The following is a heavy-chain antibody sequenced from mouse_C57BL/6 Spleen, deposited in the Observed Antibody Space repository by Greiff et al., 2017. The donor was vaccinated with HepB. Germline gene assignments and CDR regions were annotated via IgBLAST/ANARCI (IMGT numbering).Heavy chain of an antibody. CDR3: AVPSTGTWAY. J-gene: IGHJ3*01. D-gene: IGHD4-1*02. CDR1: GFTFSDYG. Sequence: EVQGVESGGGLVKPGGSLKLSCAASGFTFSDYGMHWVRQAPEKGLEWVAYISSGSSTIYYADTVKGRFTISRDNAKNTLFLQMTSLRSEDTAMYYCAVPSTGTWAYWGQGTLVTVSA. V-gene: IGHV5-17*01. CDR2: ISSGSSTI.